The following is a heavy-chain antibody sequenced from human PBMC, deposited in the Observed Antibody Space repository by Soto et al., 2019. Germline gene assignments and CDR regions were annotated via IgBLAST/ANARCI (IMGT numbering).Heavy chain of an antibody. D-gene: IGHD1-20*01. Sequence: SETLSLTCTVSVDSISTYYWSWIRRPAGKGLEWIGRIDASGNTNYNPSLKSRVTMSADTSKKQFSLKLTSVTAADTAVYYCARYSNNWFQTEGMDVWGQGTTVTVSS. CDR2: IDASGNT. J-gene: IGHJ6*02. CDR3: ARYSNNWFQTEGMDV. V-gene: IGHV4-4*07. CDR1: VDSISTYY.